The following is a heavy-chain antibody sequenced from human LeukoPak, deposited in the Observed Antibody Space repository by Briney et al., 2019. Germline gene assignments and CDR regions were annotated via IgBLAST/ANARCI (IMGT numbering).Heavy chain of an antibody. CDR3: ARNVLRYFDWGLDVLDF. CDR1: LGSITSTDHY. CDR2: IYHTGKT. V-gene: IGHV4-39*07. J-gene: IGHJ3*01. Sequence: SETLSLTRTLSLGSITSTDHYWVCLRHPPGRALEGLGSIYHTGKTFYTPSPKSRLSMSIDTSKSQFSLSLRSATAADAALYFCARNVLRYFDWGLDVLDFWGQGIMVTVSS. D-gene: IGHD3-9*01.